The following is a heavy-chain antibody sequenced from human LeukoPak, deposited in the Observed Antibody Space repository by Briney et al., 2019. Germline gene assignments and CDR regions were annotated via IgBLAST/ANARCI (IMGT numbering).Heavy chain of an antibody. CDR2: ISSSGSII. CDR1: GFTISSYE. Sequence: PGGSLRLSCVVSGFTISSYEMNWVRQAPGKGLEWVSYISSSGSIIYYADSVKGRFTVYRDNAKNSLYLQMNSLRAEDTAVYYCAREGCSGGRCYHPADYWGQGTLVTVSS. J-gene: IGHJ4*02. V-gene: IGHV3-48*03. D-gene: IGHD2-15*01. CDR3: AREGCSGGRCYHPADY.